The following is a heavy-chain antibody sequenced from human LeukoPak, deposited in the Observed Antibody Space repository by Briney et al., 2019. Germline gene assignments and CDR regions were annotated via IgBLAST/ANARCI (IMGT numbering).Heavy chain of an antibody. D-gene: IGHD3-9*01. V-gene: IGHV4-34*01. J-gene: IGHJ4*02. CDR1: GGSISSYY. Sequence: SETLSLTCTVSGGSISSYYWSWIRQPPGKGLEWIGEINHSGSTNYNPSLKSRVTISVDTSKNQFSLKLSSVTAADTAVYYCARQQLRYFDWLSQRYFDYWGQGTLVTVSS. CDR2: INHSGST. CDR3: ARQQLRYFDWLSQRYFDY.